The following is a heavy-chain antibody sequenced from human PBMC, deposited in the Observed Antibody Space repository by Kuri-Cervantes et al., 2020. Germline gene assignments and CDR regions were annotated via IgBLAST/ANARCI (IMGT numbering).Heavy chain of an antibody. CDR3: ARILLFGGLGVDY. CDR1: GFTFSSYA. CDR2: IWYDGSNK. V-gene: IGHV3-33*08. Sequence: GGSLRLSCAASGFTFSSYAMHWVRQAPGKGLEWVAVIWYDGSNKYYADSVKGRFTISRDNAKNSLYLQMNSLRAEDTAVYYCARILLFGGLGVDYWGQGTLVTVSS. J-gene: IGHJ4*02. D-gene: IGHD1-26*01.